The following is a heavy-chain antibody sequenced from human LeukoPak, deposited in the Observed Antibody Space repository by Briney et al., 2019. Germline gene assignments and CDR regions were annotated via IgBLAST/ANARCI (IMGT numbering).Heavy chain of an antibody. CDR1: GFNLSTYG. D-gene: IGHD3-16*01. CDR2: IRYDANNK. Sequence: PGGSLRLSCVASGFNLSTYGMHWVRQAPGKGLEWVAFIRYDANNKDYADFVKGRFTISRDNSKNTQSLQMNSLRAEDTAVYYCAKDDDWGRYKHWGQGTLVTVSS. J-gene: IGHJ1*01. V-gene: IGHV3-30*02. CDR3: AKDDDWGRYKH.